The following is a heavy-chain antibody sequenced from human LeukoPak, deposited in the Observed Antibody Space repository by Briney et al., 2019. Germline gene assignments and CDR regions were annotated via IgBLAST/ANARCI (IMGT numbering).Heavy chain of an antibody. V-gene: IGHV3-21*01. J-gene: IGHJ3*02. CDR2: ISSSSTYI. Sequence: GGSLRLSCAASGFTFSSSTMTWVRRSPGKGLEWVSSISSSSTYIYYADSVKGRFIISRDNAKNSLYLQMNSLRAEDTAVFYCARDFLNAIDIWGQGTMVTVSS. CDR3: ARDFLNAIDI. D-gene: IGHD2/OR15-2a*01. CDR1: GFTFSSST.